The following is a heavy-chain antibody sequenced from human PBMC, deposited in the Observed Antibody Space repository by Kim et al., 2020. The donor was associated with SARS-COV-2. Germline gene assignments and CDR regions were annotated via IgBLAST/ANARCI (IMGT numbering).Heavy chain of an antibody. CDR3: ARGGTYDVSGSYYIRDAFDI. J-gene: IGHJ3*02. Sequence: RFTISRDNAKNSLYLQMNSLRAEDTAVYYCARGGTYDVSGSYYIRDAFDIWGQGTMVTVSS. V-gene: IGHV3-11*06. D-gene: IGHD3-10*01.